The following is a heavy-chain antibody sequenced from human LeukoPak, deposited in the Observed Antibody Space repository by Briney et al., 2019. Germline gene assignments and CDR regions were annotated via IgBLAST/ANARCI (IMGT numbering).Heavy chain of an antibody. V-gene: IGHV3-48*02. J-gene: IGHJ6*02. CDR3: ARVGRGLYSMDV. CDR1: GFTFSIHG. Sequence: GGSLRLSCAASGFTFSIHGMNWVRQTPGKGLEWVSYIINSGGTIYYADSVQGRLTISRYNAKNSLYLQMNSLRDEDTAVYYCARVGRGLYSMDVWGQGTTVTVSS. CDR2: IINSGGTI. D-gene: IGHD3-10*01.